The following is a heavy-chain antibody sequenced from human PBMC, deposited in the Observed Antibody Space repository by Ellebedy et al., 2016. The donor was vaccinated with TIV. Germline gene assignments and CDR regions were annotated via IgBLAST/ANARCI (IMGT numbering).Heavy chain of an antibody. CDR3: ARDPRASYCGGDCTPAPWFDP. CDR1: GYTFTGYY. CDR2: INPNSGGT. Sequence: ASVKVSXXASGYTFTGYYMHWVRQAPGQGLEWMGWINPNSGGTNYAQKFQGRVTMTRDTSISTAYMELSRLRSGDTAVYYCARDPRASYCGGDCTPAPWFDPWGQGTLVTVSS. D-gene: IGHD2-21*02. V-gene: IGHV1-2*02. J-gene: IGHJ5*02.